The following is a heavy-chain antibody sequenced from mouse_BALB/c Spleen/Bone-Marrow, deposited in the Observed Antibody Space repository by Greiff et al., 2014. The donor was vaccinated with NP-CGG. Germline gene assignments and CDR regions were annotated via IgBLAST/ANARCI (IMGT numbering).Heavy chain of an antibody. V-gene: IGHV7-3*02. CDR2: IRNKPNGYTT. D-gene: IGHD5-1*01. J-gene: IGHJ2*01. CDR3: ARDYSGYFDF. Sequence: LVESGGGLVQPGGSLRLSCTTSGFTFTDYFMTWVRQPPGKALEWLGFIRNKPNGYTTEYNPSVKGRFTISRDNSQGILYLQMNTLRAEDSAIYYCARDYSGYFDFWGQGTTLTVSS. CDR1: GFTFTDYF.